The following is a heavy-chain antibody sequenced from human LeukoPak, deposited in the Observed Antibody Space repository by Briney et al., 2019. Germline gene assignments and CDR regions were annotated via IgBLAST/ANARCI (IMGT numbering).Heavy chain of an antibody. D-gene: IGHD3-3*01. CDR3: ARDRGHYDFRSGWSLYGMDV. CDR1: GDSLISNY. V-gene: IGHV4-59*01. J-gene: IGHJ6*02. Sequence: SETLSLTCTVSGDSLISNYWSWIRQPPGKGLEWIGYIYHSGNTNYNPSLKSRVTMSVDTSQNQFSLKLSSVTAADTAVYYCARDRGHYDFRSGWSLYGMDVWGQGTTVTVSS. CDR2: IYHSGNT.